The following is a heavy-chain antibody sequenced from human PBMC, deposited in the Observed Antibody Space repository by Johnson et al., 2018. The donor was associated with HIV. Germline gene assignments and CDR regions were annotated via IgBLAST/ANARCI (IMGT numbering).Heavy chain of an antibody. V-gene: IGHV3-30*04. J-gene: IGHJ3*02. D-gene: IGHD1-26*01. CDR1: AFTFSRHA. Sequence: QVQLVESGGGVVQPERSLRLSCSASAFTFSRHAMHWVRQAPGKGPEWVACISYDGSNKYYADSVKGRFTISRDNSKNTLYLQMNSLRAEDTAVYYCARDRPSGSYYVDAFDIRGQGTMVTVSS. CDR2: ISYDGSNK. CDR3: ARDRPSGSYYVDAFDI.